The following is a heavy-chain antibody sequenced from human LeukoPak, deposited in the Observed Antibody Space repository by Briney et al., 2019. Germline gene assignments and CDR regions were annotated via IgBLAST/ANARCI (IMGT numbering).Heavy chain of an antibody. CDR2: INPNSGGT. Sequence: ASVKVSCKASGYTFTGYYMHWVRQAPEQGLEWMGWINPNSGGTNYAQKFQGRVTMTRDTSISTANMELSRLRSDDTAVYYCARERGYSRDFDYWGQGTLVTVFS. J-gene: IGHJ4*02. V-gene: IGHV1-2*02. CDR3: ARERGYSRDFDY. D-gene: IGHD5-12*01. CDR1: GYTFTGYY.